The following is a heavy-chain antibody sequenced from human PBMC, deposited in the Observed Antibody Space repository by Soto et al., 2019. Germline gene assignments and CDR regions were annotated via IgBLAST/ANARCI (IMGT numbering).Heavy chain of an antibody. Sequence: SVKGSCKASCYTFPYYGVTWVRQAPVQGLEWMGWISAYNGDNSDTKYEQNFQGRVTMTTDTSTTTAYMELRSLRSDDTAVYYCDRSDSSGLKYYGMDVWGQGTKVTVYS. J-gene: IGHJ6*02. D-gene: IGHD3-22*01. CDR1: CYTFPYYG. CDR2: ISAYNGDNSDT. V-gene: IGHV1-18*01. CDR3: DRSDSSGLKYYGMDV.